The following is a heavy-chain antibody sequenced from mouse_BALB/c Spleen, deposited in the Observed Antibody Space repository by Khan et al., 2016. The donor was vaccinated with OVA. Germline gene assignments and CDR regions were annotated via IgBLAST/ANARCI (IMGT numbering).Heavy chain of an antibody. Sequence: VQLKESGAELVKSGASVKLSCTASGFTFKDSYMHWVRQRPEQGLEWIGWIAPANGNTNYAPKFQGKATITADTSSNTSYLQLSSLTSEDTAVAYCARPCYDRGWFEDWGAGTMVTVSS. CDR3: ARPCYDRGWFED. V-gene: IGHV14-3*02. D-gene: IGHD1-1*02. CDR2: IAPANGNT. CDR1: GFTFKDSY. J-gene: IGHJ1*01.